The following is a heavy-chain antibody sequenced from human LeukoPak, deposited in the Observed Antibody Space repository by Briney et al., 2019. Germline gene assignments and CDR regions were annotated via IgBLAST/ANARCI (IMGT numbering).Heavy chain of an antibody. CDR1: GFTFSTYW. Sequence: PGGSLRLSCAVSGFTFSTYWMTWVRQAPRKGLEWVANINQDGSEKYFVDSVKGRFTISRDNAQNSLYLQMSSLRAEDTAVYYCARVGSYSDSDYWGQGTLVTVSS. J-gene: IGHJ4*02. D-gene: IGHD3-22*01. CDR2: INQDGSEK. V-gene: IGHV3-7*01. CDR3: ARVGSYSDSDY.